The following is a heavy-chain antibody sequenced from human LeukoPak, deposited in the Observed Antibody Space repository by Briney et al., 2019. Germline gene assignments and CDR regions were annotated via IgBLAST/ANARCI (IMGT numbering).Heavy chain of an antibody. CDR2: IFHSGTT. Sequence: SETLSLTCTVFGGPISTNTYYWGWIRQPPGKGLEWLGSIFHSGTTYSNASLKSRVAISVDASKNEFSLKLNSVTAADTAVYYCARLYGLGSYYGRYYYYYMDVWGKGTTVTVSS. J-gene: IGHJ6*03. V-gene: IGHV4-39*01. D-gene: IGHD3-10*01. CDR3: ARLYGLGSYYGRYYYYYMDV. CDR1: GGPISTNTYY.